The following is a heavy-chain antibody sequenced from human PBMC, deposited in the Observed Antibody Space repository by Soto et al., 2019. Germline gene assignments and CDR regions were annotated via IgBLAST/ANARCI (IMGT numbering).Heavy chain of an antibody. CDR1: GGSISSYY. Sequence: PSETLSLTCTVSGGSISSYYWSWIRQPPGKGLEWIGYIYYSGSTNYNPSLKSRVTISVDTSKNQFSLKLSSVTAADTAVYYCARGSLTIFGVVSRRYNWFDPWGQGTLVTVSS. D-gene: IGHD3-3*01. CDR2: IYYSGST. J-gene: IGHJ5*02. CDR3: ARGSLTIFGVVSRRYNWFDP. V-gene: IGHV4-59*01.